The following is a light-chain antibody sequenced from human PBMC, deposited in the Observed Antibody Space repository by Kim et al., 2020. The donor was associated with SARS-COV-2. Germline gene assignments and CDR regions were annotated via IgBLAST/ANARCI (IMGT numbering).Light chain of an antibody. V-gene: IGLV3-1*01. CDR2: QDS. Sequence: SYELTQPPSVSVSPGQTASITCSGDKLGDRYVCWYQQKPGQSPILVIYQDSKRPSGIPDRFSGSNSGNTATLTISGTQTADEADYDCQAWDSSTAIFGGG. CDR1: KLGDRY. J-gene: IGLJ2*01. CDR3: QAWDSSTAI.